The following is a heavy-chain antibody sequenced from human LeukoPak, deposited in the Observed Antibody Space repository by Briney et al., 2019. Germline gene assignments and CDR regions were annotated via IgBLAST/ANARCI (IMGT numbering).Heavy chain of an antibody. D-gene: IGHD2-2*01. CDR3: ARVGIASFDYYYYMDV. J-gene: IGHJ6*03. Sequence: GSLRLSCAASGFTFDDYGMSWVRQAPGKGLEWVSGINWNGGSTGYADSVKGRFTISRDNAKNSLYLQMNSLRAEDTALYYCARVGIASFDYYYYMDVWGKGTTVTVSS. CDR2: INWNGGST. V-gene: IGHV3-20*04. CDR1: GFTFDDYG.